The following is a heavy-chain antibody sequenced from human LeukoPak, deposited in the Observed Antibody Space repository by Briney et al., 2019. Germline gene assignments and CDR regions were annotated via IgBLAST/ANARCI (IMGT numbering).Heavy chain of an antibody. Sequence: SETLSLTCAVSGYSISSGYYWGWIRQPPGKGLEWIGSIYHSGSTNYNPSLKSRVTMSVDTSKNQFSLKLSSVTAADTAVYYCARDWGTAAGTGWFDPWGQGTLVTVSS. D-gene: IGHD6-13*01. CDR3: ARDWGTAAGTGWFDP. V-gene: IGHV4-38-2*02. CDR1: GYSISSGYY. J-gene: IGHJ5*02. CDR2: IYHSGST.